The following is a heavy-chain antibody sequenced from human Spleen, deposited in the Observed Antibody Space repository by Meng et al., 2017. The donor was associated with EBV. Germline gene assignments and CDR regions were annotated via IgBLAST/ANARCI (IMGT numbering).Heavy chain of an antibody. V-gene: IGHV7-4-1*02. Sequence: QVQLVQSWAEVKKPGASVKVSCKASRNTFSNYDVNWVRQAPGQGPEWMGWINSNTGNPTYAPAFRGRFVFSLDTSVSTAFLQITSLKTEDTAVYYCARALYFDRRGYFGFWGQGSLVTVSS. D-gene: IGHD3-22*01. CDR2: INSNTGNP. CDR1: RNTFSNYD. CDR3: ARALYFDRRGYFGF. J-gene: IGHJ4*02.